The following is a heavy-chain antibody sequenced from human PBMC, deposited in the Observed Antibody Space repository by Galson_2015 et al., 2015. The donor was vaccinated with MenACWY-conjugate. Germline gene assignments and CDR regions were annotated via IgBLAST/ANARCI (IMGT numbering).Heavy chain of an antibody. J-gene: IGHJ5*02. Sequence: SVKVSCKASGDTFTNYGITWVRQAPGQGLEWMGWISASSGATDYAQKFQGRVSMTTDTSTSTAYMELRSLRSDDTALYYCARGLSLWSGYQTWFDPWGQGTLVTVSS. CDR2: ISASSGAT. V-gene: IGHV1-18*01. D-gene: IGHD3-3*01. CDR3: ARGLSLWSGYQTWFDP. CDR1: GDTFTNYG.